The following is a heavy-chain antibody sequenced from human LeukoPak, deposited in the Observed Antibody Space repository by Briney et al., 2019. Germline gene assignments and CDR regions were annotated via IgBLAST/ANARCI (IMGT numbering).Heavy chain of an antibody. CDR1: GGSISSYY. Sequence: PETLSLTCTVSGGSISSYYWSWIRQPPGKGLEWIGYIYTSGSTNYNPSLKSRVTISVDTSKNQFSLKLSSVTAADTAVYYCAIFEVITGTTSDYWGQGTLVTVSS. V-gene: IGHV4-4*09. CDR3: AIFEVITGTTSDY. CDR2: IYTSGST. D-gene: IGHD1-7*01. J-gene: IGHJ4*02.